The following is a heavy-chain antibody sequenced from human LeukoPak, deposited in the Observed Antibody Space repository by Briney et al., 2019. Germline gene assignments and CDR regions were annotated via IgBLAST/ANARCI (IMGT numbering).Heavy chain of an antibody. CDR3: ARGGEAAAGTETHKNWFDP. D-gene: IGHD6-13*01. J-gene: IGHJ5*02. V-gene: IGHV4-34*01. CDR2: INHSGST. Sequence: PSETLSLTCAVYGGSFSGYYWSWIRQPPGKGLGWMGEINHSGSTNYNPSLKSRVTISVDTSKNQFSLKLSSVTAADTAVYYCARGGEAAAGTETHKNWFDPWGQGTLVTVSS. CDR1: GGSFSGYY.